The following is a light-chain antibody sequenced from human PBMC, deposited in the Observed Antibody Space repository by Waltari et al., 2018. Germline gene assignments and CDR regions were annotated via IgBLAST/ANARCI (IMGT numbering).Light chain of an antibody. J-gene: IGLJ3*02. CDR2: DVF. CDR3: CSYAGTYRWV. Sequence: QSALTQPRSVSGSPGQSVTISCTGTSSNVGTYNYFSWYQQLPGKAPKLLIADVFKRPAGVPDLFSGSKSGYTAFRPNSGLQAEDEADYCCCSYAGTYRWVFGGGTKVTVL. CDR1: SSNVGTYNY. V-gene: IGLV2-11*01.